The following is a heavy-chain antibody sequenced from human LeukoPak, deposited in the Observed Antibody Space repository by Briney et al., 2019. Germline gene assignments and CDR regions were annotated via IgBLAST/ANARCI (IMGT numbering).Heavy chain of an antibody. CDR2: ISSSSSYI. CDR3: AILNYYDSSGYFRD. V-gene: IGHV3-21*01. D-gene: IGHD3-22*01. CDR1: GFTFSSYW. Sequence: PGGSLRLSCAASGFTFSSYWMNWVRQAPGKGLEWVSSISSSSSYIYYADSVKGRFTISRDNAKNSLYLQMNSLRAEDTAVYYCAILNYYDSSGYFRDWGQGTLVTVSS. J-gene: IGHJ4*02.